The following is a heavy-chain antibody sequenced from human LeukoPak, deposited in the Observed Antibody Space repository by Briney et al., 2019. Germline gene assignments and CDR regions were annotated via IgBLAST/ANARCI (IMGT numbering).Heavy chain of an antibody. V-gene: IGHV3-21*01. D-gene: IGHD2-21*01. CDR1: GFTFSSYS. CDR3: AREGYYSGLDV. J-gene: IGHJ6*02. CDR2: IGSTISYI. Sequence: PGGSLILSCAASGFTFSSYSMKWVRQGPGKGLEWVSFIGSTISYISYADSVKGRFTISRDNAKNSLYLQMNSLRAEDTAVYYCAREGYYSGLDVWGQGTTVTVSS.